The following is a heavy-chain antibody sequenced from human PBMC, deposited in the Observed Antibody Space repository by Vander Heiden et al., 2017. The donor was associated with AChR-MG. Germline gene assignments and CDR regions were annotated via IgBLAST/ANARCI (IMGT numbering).Heavy chain of an antibody. CDR1: GFTFSSYG. Sequence: QVQLVESGGGVVQPGRSLRLSCAASGFTFSSYGMHWVRQAPGKGLEWVAVISYDGSNKYYADSVKGRFTISRDNSKNTLYLQMNSLRAEDTAVYYCAKDPGIVGATPPLDYWGQGTLVTASS. V-gene: IGHV3-30*18. J-gene: IGHJ4*02. CDR3: AKDPGIVGATPPLDY. D-gene: IGHD1-26*01. CDR2: ISYDGSNK.